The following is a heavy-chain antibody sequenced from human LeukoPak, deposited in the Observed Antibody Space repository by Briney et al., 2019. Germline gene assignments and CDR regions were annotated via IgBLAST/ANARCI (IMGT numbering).Heavy chain of an antibody. Sequence: GGSLRLSCAASGFSFSNYAMSWVRQASGKGLEWVSGISASGGSTYYADSVKGRFTISRDNSKNTLFLQMNSLRAEDTAVYYCAKDVDSGTYFDYWGQGTLVTVSS. CDR1: GFSFSNYA. V-gene: IGHV3-23*01. CDR2: ISASGGST. J-gene: IGHJ4*02. CDR3: AKDVDSGTYFDY. D-gene: IGHD3-10*01.